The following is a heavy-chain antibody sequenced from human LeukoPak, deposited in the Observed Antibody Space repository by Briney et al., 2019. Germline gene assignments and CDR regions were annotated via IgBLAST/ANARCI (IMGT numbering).Heavy chain of an antibody. D-gene: IGHD6-19*01. Sequence: SETLSLTCTVSGASVSSGSYYWSWIRQPPGKGLEWIGYMYYSGSTNYNPSLKSRVTISVDTSKNQFSLKLSSVTAADTAVYYCARFPPGIAVAGHNDYWGRGTLVIVSS. CDR1: GASVSSGSYY. CDR2: MYYSGST. J-gene: IGHJ4*02. V-gene: IGHV4-61*01. CDR3: ARFPPGIAVAGHNDY.